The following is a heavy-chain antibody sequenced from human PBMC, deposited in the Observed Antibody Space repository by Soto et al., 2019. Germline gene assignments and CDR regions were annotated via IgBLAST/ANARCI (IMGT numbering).Heavy chain of an antibody. Sequence: EVQLVESGGGLVKPGESLRLSCAASGFPFNSAWMHWFRQAPGKGLEWVGRIKSRSDGETADYAAPVKGRFTISRDDSKDTLYLQMNSLKTEDTAVYYCTNQTSRSNYDSFDWWYFDLWGRGILVTVSS. D-gene: IGHD3-9*01. CDR1: GFPFNSAW. CDR3: TNQTSRSNYDSFDWWYFDL. V-gene: IGHV3-15*07. CDR2: IKSRSDGETA. J-gene: IGHJ2*01.